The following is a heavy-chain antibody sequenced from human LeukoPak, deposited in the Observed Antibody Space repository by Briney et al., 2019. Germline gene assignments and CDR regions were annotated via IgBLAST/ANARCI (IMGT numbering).Heavy chain of an antibody. J-gene: IGHJ4*02. D-gene: IGHD3-3*01. Sequence: SVKVSCKASGGTFSSYAISWVRQAPGQGLEWMGGIIPIFGTANYAQKFQGRVTITADESTSTAYMELSSLRSEDTAVYYCARSLFWSGYLLDYWGLGTLVTVSS. CDR1: GGTFSSYA. CDR3: ARSLFWSGYLLDY. CDR2: IIPIFGTA. V-gene: IGHV1-69*13.